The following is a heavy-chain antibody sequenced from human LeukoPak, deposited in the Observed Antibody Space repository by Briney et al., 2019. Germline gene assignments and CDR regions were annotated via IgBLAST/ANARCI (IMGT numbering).Heavy chain of an antibody. CDR1: GFTFSSYA. J-gene: IGHJ3*02. V-gene: IGHV3-23*01. CDR3: AKDYIYGGWGNAFDI. Sequence: PGGSLRLSCAASGFTFSSYAMTWVRQAPGKGLEWVSSIRGSGDSSYYADSVKGRFTISRDNSKSTLFLQMNSLRVEDTAVYYCAKDYIYGGWGNAFDIWGQGTMVTVSS. D-gene: IGHD5-18*01. CDR2: IRGSGDSS.